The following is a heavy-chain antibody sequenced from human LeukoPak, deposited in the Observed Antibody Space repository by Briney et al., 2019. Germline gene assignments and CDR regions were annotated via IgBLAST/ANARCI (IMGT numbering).Heavy chain of an antibody. CDR3: ARGIEIEVAAY. Sequence: ASVKVSCTASGYTFTTYGINWVRQATGQGLEWMGWMNPNNGNTGYAQKFQGRLTMTRNTSISTAYMELSSLRSDDTAVYYCARGIEIEVAAYWGQRTLVTVSS. CDR1: GYTFTTYG. D-gene: IGHD2-15*01. V-gene: IGHV1-8*01. CDR2: MNPNNGNT. J-gene: IGHJ4*02.